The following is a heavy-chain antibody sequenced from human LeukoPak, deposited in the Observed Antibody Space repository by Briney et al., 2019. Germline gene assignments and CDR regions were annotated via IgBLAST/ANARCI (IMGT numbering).Heavy chain of an antibody. CDR3: AREDPGPFDAFGP. Sequence: GGSLRLSCAASGYTFAGYAMSWVPQAPGKGLEWVSGISDSGGTTYYADSVKGRFTISRDNSKNTPYLQMNSLRAEDTATYYCAREDPGPFDAFGPWGQGAKVTVSS. CDR1: GYTFAGYA. J-gene: IGHJ3*01. V-gene: IGHV3-23*01. CDR2: ISDSGGTT.